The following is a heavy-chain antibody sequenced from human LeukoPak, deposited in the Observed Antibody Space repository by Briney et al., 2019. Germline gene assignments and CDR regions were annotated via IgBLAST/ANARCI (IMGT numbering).Heavy chain of an antibody. CDR3: ARPQGGRQLWLHFDY. J-gene: IGHJ4*02. CDR1: GFTFSSYA. Sequence: GGSLRLSCAASGFTFSSYAMSWVRQAPGKGLEWVSAISGSGGSTYYADSVKGRFTISRDNSRNTLYLQMNSLRAEDTAVYYCARPQGGRQLWLHFDYWGQGTQVTVSS. V-gene: IGHV3-23*01. D-gene: IGHD5-18*01. CDR2: ISGSGGST.